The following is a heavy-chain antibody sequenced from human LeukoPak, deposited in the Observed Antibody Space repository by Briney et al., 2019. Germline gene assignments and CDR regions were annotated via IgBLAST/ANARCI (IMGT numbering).Heavy chain of an antibody. CDR1: GGTFSSYA. CDR2: IIPIFGTA. J-gene: IGHJ3*02. Sequence: GSSVKVSCKASGGTFSSYAISWVRQAPGQGLEWMGGIIPIFGTANYAQKFQGRVTITADESTSTAYMELSSLRSEDTAVYYCARDPRKYYDSSGYHMDAFDIWGQGTMVTVSS. D-gene: IGHD3-22*01. V-gene: IGHV1-69*01. CDR3: ARDPRKYYDSSGYHMDAFDI.